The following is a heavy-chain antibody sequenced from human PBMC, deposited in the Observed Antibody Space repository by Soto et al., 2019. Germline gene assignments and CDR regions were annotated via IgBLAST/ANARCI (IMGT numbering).Heavy chain of an antibody. CDR2: LTGDGRT. V-gene: IGHV3-23*01. CDR1: GFTFSNYA. D-gene: IGHD6-19*01. Sequence: EVQLLESGGGLVQPGGSLRLFCAASGFTFSNYAMTWVRQAPGKGLEWVSTLTGDGRTFYVDTVKGRFTISRDNSESTLYLQMNSLGAEDTAVYYCAITGKFNSHSSGWANRFDYWGQGTLVTVSA. J-gene: IGHJ4*02. CDR3: AITGKFNSHSSGWANRFDY.